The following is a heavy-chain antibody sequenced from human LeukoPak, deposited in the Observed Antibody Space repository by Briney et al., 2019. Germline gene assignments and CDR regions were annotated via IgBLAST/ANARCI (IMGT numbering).Heavy chain of an antibody. CDR3: AASLDGTNLGDAFDI. V-gene: IGHV3-30-3*01. D-gene: IGHD3-16*01. J-gene: IGHJ3*02. CDR1: GFTFSSYA. Sequence: PGGSLRLSCAASGFTFSSYAMHWVRQAPGKGLEWVAVISYDGSNKYYADSVKGRFTISRDNSKNTLYLQMNSLRAEDTAVYYCAASLDGTNLGDAFDIWGQGTMVTVSS. CDR2: ISYDGSNK.